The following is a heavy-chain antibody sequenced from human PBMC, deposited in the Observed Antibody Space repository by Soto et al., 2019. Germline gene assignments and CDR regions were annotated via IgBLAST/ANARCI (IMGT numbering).Heavy chain of an antibody. CDR1: GGSFSGYY. CDR3: ARDSGSYYIGYYYGMDV. V-gene: IGHV4-34*01. J-gene: IGHJ6*01. CDR2: INHSGST. D-gene: IGHD3-10*01. Sequence: SETLSLTCAVYGGSFSGYYWSWIRQTPGKGREWIGEINHSGSTNYNPSLKSRVTISVDTSKNQFSLKRSSVTDADTAVYYCARDSGSYYIGYYYGMDVWGEGTTDTVCS.